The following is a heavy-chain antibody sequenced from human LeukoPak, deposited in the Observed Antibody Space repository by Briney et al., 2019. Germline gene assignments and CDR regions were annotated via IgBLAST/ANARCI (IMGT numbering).Heavy chain of an antibody. V-gene: IGHV3-30*03. CDR1: GFTFSSYG. CDR3: AGRDCTNGLCQFDY. CDR2: ISYDGSNK. J-gene: IGHJ4*02. Sequence: PGGSLRLSCAASGFTFSSYGMHWVRQAPGKGLEWVAVISYDGSNKYYADSVKGRFTISRDNSKNTLYLQMNSLRAEDTAVYYCAGRDCTNGLCQFDYWGQGTLVTVSS. D-gene: IGHD2-8*01.